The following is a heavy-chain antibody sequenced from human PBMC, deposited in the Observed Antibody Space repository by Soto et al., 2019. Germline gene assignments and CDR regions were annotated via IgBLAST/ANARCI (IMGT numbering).Heavy chain of an antibody. J-gene: IGHJ4*02. V-gene: IGHV3-7*03. CDR2: IKQDGSEK. CDR1: GFTFISYW. CDR3: AREVNNWKVVLDY. Sequence: RLSCSASGFTFISYWMSWVRQAPGKGLEWVANIKQDGSEKYYVDSVKGRFTISRDNAKNSLYLQMNSLRAEDTAVYYCAREVNNWKVVLDYLCQGKRGTV. D-gene: IGHD1-20*01.